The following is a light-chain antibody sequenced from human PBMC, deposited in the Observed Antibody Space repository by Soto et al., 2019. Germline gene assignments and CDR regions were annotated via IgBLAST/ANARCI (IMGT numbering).Light chain of an antibody. V-gene: IGKV3-20*01. Sequence: EIVLTQSPGTLSLSPGERATLSCRASQSVSRDYLAWYQQKPGQAPRFLIYGASNRATGITDRFSGSGSGIDFTLTISRLVPEDFAVYYCQQYGSSPLTFGHMTKMEI. CDR2: GAS. J-gene: IGKJ1*01. CDR3: QQYGSSPLT. CDR1: QSVSRDY.